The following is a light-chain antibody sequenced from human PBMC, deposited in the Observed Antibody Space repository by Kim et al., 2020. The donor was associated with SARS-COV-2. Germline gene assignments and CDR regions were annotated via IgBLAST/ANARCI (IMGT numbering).Light chain of an antibody. J-gene: IGKJ2*03. Sequence: SLCPGERATLSCRASQSVGRSLAWYQQKPGQAPRLHICDTSNRAPDIPDGFSGSRSGTDFTLTISSLEPEDFAVYYCQQRNNWSYSFGQGTKLEI. V-gene: IGKV3-11*01. CDR2: DTS. CDR1: QSVGRS. CDR3: QQRNNWSYS.